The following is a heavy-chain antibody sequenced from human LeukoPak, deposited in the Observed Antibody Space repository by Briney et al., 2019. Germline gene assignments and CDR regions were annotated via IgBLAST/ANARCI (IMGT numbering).Heavy chain of an antibody. CDR3: ARDCSGGSCYSLDY. Sequence: GGSLRLSCAASGFIFSSYTMNWVRQAPGKGLEWVSSIRSSSTYIYYADSVQGRFTISRDNAKNSLYLQMNSLRTEDTALYYCARDCSGGSCYSLDYWGQGTLVTVSS. CDR2: IRSSSTYI. D-gene: IGHD2-15*01. J-gene: IGHJ4*02. CDR1: GFIFSSYT. V-gene: IGHV3-21*01.